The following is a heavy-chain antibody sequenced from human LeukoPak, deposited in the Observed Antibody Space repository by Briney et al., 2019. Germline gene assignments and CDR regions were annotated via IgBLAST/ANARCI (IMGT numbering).Heavy chain of an antibody. J-gene: IGHJ4*02. CDR3: TSSDYSSSDY. V-gene: IGHV1-2*02. D-gene: IGHD2-21*01. CDR1: GYTFTDYY. Sequence: GSLKVSCKASGYTFTDYYMHWVRQAPGQGLEWMGWIDPKSGGTNYAQKFQGRVTMTRDTSISTAYMELSRLTSDDTAVYYCTSSDYSSSDYWGQGTLVTVSS. CDR2: IDPKSGGT.